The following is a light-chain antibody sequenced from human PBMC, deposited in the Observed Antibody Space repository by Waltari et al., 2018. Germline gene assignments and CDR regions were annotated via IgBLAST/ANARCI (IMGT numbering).Light chain of an antibody. Sequence: QSVLTQPASVSGSPGQSITISCTGTNSDIGSYSYVSWYQQYPGKAPKLIIYDLTERASGVSTRFSGSKSGNSASLTISGLQADDESDYFCSSYTGRGTVIFGRGTMVTVL. CDR3: SSYTGRGTVI. CDR1: NSDIGSYSY. V-gene: IGLV2-14*01. CDR2: DLT. J-gene: IGLJ2*01.